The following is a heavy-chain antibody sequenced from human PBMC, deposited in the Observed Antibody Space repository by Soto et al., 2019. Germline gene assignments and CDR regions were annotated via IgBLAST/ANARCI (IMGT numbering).Heavy chain of an antibody. CDR3: ARLYGSGSYLDP. CDR1: GFTFRNYA. CDR2: INGGGIST. J-gene: IGHJ5*02. Sequence: PGGSLRLSCAASGFTFRNYAMSWVRQTPEKGLEWVSAINGGGISTYYADSVKGRFTISRHNSKNTLYLQMNSLRAEDTAVYYCARLYGSGSYLDPWGQGTLVTVSS. D-gene: IGHD3-10*01. V-gene: IGHV3-23*01.